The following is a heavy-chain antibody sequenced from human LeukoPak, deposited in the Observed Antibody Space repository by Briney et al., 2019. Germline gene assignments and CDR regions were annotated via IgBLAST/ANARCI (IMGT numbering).Heavy chain of an antibody. V-gene: IGHV4-30-2*01. Sequence: SETLSLTCAVSGGSISGGGYSWSWIRQPPGMNLEWIGYIYDSGSTYYNPSLKSRVTISIDRSKNQFSLKVNSVTAADTAVYYCARYGGSGTYFFDYWGQGTLVTASS. J-gene: IGHJ4*02. CDR3: ARYGGSGTYFFDY. D-gene: IGHD3-10*01. CDR1: GGSISGGGYS. CDR2: IYDSGST.